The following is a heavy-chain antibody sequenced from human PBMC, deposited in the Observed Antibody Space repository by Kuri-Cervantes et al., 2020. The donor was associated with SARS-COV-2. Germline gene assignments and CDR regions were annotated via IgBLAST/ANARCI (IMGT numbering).Heavy chain of an antibody. CDR3: AKDSLRRPFYYYYYYMDV. V-gene: IGHV3-30*02. CDR1: GFTFSSYG. CDR2: IRYDGSNK. J-gene: IGHJ6*03. D-gene: IGHD4-17*01. Sequence: GGSLRLSCAASGFTFSSYGMHWVRQAPGKGLEWVAFIRYDGSNKYYADSVKGRFTISRDNSKNTLYLQMNSLRAEDTAVYYCAKDSLRRPFYYYYYYMDVWGEGTTVTVSS.